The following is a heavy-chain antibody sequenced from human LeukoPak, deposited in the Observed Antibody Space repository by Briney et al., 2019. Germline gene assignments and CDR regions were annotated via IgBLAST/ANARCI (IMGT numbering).Heavy chain of an antibody. CDR2: ILAGGSNT. V-gene: IGHV3-23*01. Sequence: GGSLRLSCAASGFIFGGFAMAWVRQTPGKGLEWVSGILAGGSNTYYADSVKGRFTISRDNSKNTLYLQMNNLRTDDTAVYYCAKGHCTNGICWLDWGQGTLVTVSS. D-gene: IGHD2-8*01. CDR1: GFIFGGFA. CDR3: AKGHCTNGICWLD. J-gene: IGHJ4*02.